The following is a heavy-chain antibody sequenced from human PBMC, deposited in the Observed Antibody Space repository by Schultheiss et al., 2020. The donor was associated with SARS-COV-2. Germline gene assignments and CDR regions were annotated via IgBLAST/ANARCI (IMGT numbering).Heavy chain of an antibody. CDR2: ISSSSSYI. V-gene: IGHV3-21*01. J-gene: IGHJ6*04. Sequence: GGSLRLSCAASGFTFSSYSMNWVRQAPGKGLEWVSSISSSSSYIYYADSVKGRFTISRDNAKNSLYLQMNSLRAEDTAVYYCANRGILTPGVDVWGKGTTVTVSS. D-gene: IGHD3-9*01. CDR1: GFTFSSYS. CDR3: ANRGILTPGVDV.